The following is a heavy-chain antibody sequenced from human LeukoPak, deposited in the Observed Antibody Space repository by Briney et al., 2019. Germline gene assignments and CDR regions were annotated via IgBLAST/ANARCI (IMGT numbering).Heavy chain of an antibody. J-gene: IGHJ4*02. CDR1: GFIFDDYG. D-gene: IGHD3-22*01. CDR3: ARESNYYDSSGYVNYFDY. V-gene: IGHV3-20*04. Sequence: GGSLRLSCAASGFIFDDYGMRWVRQAPGKGLEWVSGINWNGGSTGYADSVKGRFTISRDNAKNSLYLQMNSLRAEDTALYYCARESNYYDSSGYVNYFDYWGQGTLVTVSS. CDR2: INWNGGST.